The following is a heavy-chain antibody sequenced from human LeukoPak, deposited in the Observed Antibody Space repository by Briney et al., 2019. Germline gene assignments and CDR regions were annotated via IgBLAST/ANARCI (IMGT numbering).Heavy chain of an antibody. J-gene: IGHJ3*02. Sequence: SVKVSCKASGGTFSSYAISWVRQAPGQGLEWMGGLIPIFGTANYAQKFQGRVTITADESTSTAYMELSSLRSEDTAVYYCASPLRFLEWLDDAFDIWGQGTMVTVSS. D-gene: IGHD3-3*01. CDR1: GGTFSSYA. V-gene: IGHV1-69*13. CDR2: LIPIFGTA. CDR3: ASPLRFLEWLDDAFDI.